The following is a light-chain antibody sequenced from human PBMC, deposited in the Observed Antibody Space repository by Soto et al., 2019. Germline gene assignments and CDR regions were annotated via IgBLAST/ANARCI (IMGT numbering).Light chain of an antibody. CDR2: GNS. V-gene: IGLV1-40*01. CDR1: SSNIGAGYD. J-gene: IGLJ2*01. Sequence: QSVLTQPPSVSGAPGQRVTISCTGSSSNIGAGYDVHWYQQLPGTAPKLLIYGNSNRPSGVPDRFSGSKSGTSASLANTGLQAEDEADYYPQSNASSLGGSVFGEGTKLTAL. CDR3: QSNASSLGGSV.